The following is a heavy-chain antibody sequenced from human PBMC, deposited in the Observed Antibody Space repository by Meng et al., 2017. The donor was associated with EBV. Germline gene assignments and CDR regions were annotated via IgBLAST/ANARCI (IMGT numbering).Heavy chain of an antibody. J-gene: IGHJ4*02. D-gene: IGHD6-19*01. Sequence: VASVQSGAEVKKPGASAKVSCKASGYTFTGYYMHWVRQAPGQVLEWMGRINPNSGGTNYAQKCQGRVTMTRDTSISTAYMELSRLRSDDTAVYYCARVGIAVAGTGDYWGQGTLVTVSS. CDR3: ARVGIAVAGTGDY. CDR2: INPNSGGT. V-gene: IGHV1-2*06. CDR1: GYTFTGYY.